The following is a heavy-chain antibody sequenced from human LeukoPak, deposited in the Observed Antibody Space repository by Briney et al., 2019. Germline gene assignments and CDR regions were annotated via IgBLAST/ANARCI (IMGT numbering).Heavy chain of an antibody. J-gene: IGHJ4*02. D-gene: IGHD5-18*01. CDR3: ARHLSGITGYTYGRGIDY. CDR2: IQQDESEK. V-gene: IGHV3-7*01. CDR1: GFTFSSYW. Sequence: GGSLRLSCAASGFTFSSYWMSWVRQAPGKGVEWVANIQQDESEKYYVDSVKGRFTISRDNAKTSLYLQMNSLRAEDTAVYYCARHLSGITGYTYGRGIDYWGQGTLVTVSS.